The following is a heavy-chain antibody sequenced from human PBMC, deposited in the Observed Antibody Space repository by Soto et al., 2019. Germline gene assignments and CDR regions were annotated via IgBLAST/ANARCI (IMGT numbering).Heavy chain of an antibody. Sequence: GGSLSPSCAAPGISFCHAWVRLGRLAPGEGREWVGRIKSKTDGGTTDYAAPVKGRFTISRDDSKNTLYLQMNSLRAEDTAVYYCTRDASRDSSARGWFDPWGPGTLVTVSS. V-gene: IGHV3-15*01. D-gene: IGHD6-13*01. CDR2: IKSKTDGGTT. CDR3: TRDASRDSSARGWFDP. J-gene: IGHJ5*02. CDR1: GISFCHAW.